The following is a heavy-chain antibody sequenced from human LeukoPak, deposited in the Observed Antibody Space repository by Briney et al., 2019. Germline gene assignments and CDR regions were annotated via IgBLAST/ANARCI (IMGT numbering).Heavy chain of an antibody. CDR3: AREGSQEGFDY. Sequence: SVKVSCKASGGTFSSYAISWVRQAPGQGLERMGRIIPIFGTANYAQKFQGRVTITTDESTSTAYMELSSLRSEDTAVYYCAREGSQEGFDYWGQGTLVTVSS. CDR1: GGTFSSYA. V-gene: IGHV1-69*05. J-gene: IGHJ4*02. CDR2: IIPIFGTA.